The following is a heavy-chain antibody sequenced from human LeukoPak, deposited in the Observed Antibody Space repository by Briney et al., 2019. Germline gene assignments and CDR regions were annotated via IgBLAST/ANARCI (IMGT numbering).Heavy chain of an antibody. J-gene: IGHJ4*02. CDR1: GFTFSSYG. V-gene: IGHV3-33*01. Sequence: GGSLRLSCAASGFTFSSYGMHWVRQAPGKGLEWVAVIWYDGSNKYYADSVKGRFTISRDNSKNTLYLQMNSLKTGDTAVYYCTTDPRPYDFWSGSFDYWGQGTLVTVSS. CDR3: TTDPRPYDFWSGSFDY. D-gene: IGHD3-3*01. CDR2: IWYDGSNK.